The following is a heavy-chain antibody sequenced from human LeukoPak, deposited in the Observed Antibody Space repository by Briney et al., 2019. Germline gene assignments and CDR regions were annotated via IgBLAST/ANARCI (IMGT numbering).Heavy chain of an antibody. J-gene: IGHJ4*02. CDR3: ARGYYSDSSGYYEAPPGY. Sequence: ASVTVSCKASGYTFISYAIHWVRQAPGQRLEWMGWINGGNGNTEYSQKFQGRVTITRDTSASTAYMELRSLRSEDTAVYYCARGYYSDSSGYYEAPPGYWGQGTLVTVSA. V-gene: IGHV1-3*01. CDR2: INGGNGNT. D-gene: IGHD3-22*01. CDR1: GYTFISYA.